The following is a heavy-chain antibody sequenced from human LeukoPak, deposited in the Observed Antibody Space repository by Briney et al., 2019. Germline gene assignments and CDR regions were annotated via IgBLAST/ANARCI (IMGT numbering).Heavy chain of an antibody. Sequence: ASVKVSCKASGYTFNNYGISWVRQAPGQGLEWTGWISAYNGNTNYAQKLQGRVTMTTDTSTSTAYMELRSLRSDDTAVYYCARCPRTIFGVVSPLGPYYYYMDVWGKGTTVTVSS. CDR3: ARCPRTIFGVVSPLGPYYYYMDV. V-gene: IGHV1-18*01. J-gene: IGHJ6*03. CDR1: GYTFNNYG. CDR2: ISAYNGNT. D-gene: IGHD3-3*01.